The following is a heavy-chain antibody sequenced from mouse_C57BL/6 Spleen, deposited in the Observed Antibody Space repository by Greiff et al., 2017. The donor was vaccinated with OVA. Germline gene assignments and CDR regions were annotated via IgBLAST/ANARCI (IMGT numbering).Heavy chain of an antibody. V-gene: IGHV1-63*01. D-gene: IGHD1-1*01. Sequence: VQLQQSGAELVRPGTSVKMSCKASGYTFTNYWIGWAKQRPGHGLEWIGEIYPGGGYTNYNEKFKGKATLTVDKSSSTAYMQFSSLTSEDSAIYSCARSADYSGSSFDYWGQGTTLTVSS. CDR3: ARSADYSGSSFDY. J-gene: IGHJ2*01. CDR2: IYPGGGYT. CDR1: GYTFTNYW.